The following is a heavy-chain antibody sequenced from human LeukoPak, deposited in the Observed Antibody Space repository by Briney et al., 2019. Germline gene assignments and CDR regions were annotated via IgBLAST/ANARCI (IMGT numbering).Heavy chain of an antibody. V-gene: IGHV3-23*01. CDR2: ISGSGGST. J-gene: IGHJ4*02. D-gene: IGHD3-3*01. Sequence: GGSLGLSCAASGFTFSSYAMSWVRQAPGKGLEWVSAISGSGGSTYYADSVKGRFTISRDNSKNTLYLQMNSLRAEDTAVYYCAKDRGGSITIFGVVTHYDYWGLGTLVTVSS. CDR3: AKDRGGSITIFGVVTHYDY. CDR1: GFTFSSYA.